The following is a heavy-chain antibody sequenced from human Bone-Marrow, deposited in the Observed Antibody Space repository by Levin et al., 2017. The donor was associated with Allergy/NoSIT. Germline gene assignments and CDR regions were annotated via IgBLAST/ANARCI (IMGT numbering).Heavy chain of an antibody. CDR1: GFTFDDYG. D-gene: IGHD3-10*01. V-gene: IGHV3-20*04. CDR2: INWNGGST. CDR3: ARVEYYGSGSYYNGFDY. Sequence: GGSLRLSCAASGFTFDDYGMSWVRQAPGKGLEWVSGINWNGGSTGYADSVKGRFTISRDNAKNSLYLQMNSLRAEDTALYYCARVEYYGSGSYYNGFDYWGQGTLVTVSS. J-gene: IGHJ4*02.